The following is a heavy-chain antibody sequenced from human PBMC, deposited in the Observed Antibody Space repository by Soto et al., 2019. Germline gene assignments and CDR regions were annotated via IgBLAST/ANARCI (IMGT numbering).Heavy chain of an antibody. D-gene: IGHD6-13*01. CDR2: IIPYYNTL. V-gene: IGHV1-69*06. CDR1: EGTFNSYA. CDR3: ASGASRWYPYFFDS. J-gene: IGHJ4*02. Sequence: QAQVVQSGAEVRKPGSSVKLSCKASEGTFNSYAIAWVRQAPGQGLEWMGGIIPYYNTLNYAQKFQDRVTITADNSTNTVYMELSSLRSDDTAVYFCASGASRWYPYFFDSWAQGTLVTVSS.